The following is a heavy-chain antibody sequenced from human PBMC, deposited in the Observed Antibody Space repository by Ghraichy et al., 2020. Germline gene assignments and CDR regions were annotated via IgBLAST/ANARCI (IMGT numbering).Heavy chain of an antibody. CDR3: ARDYWGSLDY. V-gene: IGHV4-59*02. Sequence: GSLRLSCTVSSDSVNNHCWGWIRQPPGKGLEWIGYMCTRGSTNFNPSLKSRVTISIDTSKNQFSLKLNSVTAADTAVYYCARDYWGSLDYWGQGILVTVSS. D-gene: IGHD3-16*01. CDR1: SDSVNNHC. J-gene: IGHJ4*02. CDR2: MCTRGST.